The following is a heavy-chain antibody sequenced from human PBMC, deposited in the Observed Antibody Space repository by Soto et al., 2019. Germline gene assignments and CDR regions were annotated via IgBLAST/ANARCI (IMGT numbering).Heavy chain of an antibody. Sequence: SVKVSCKALGNTFTYRYLHCVRQAPGQALEWMGWITPFSGDVHYAQRFQERVTITRDRSINTAYMQMSSLRSEDTAMYFCASGGAGSGPFTWELPDHWGQGTLVTVSS. V-gene: IGHV1-45*02. CDR1: GNTFTYRY. CDR3: ASGGAGSGPFTWELPDH. J-gene: IGHJ4*02. CDR2: ITPFSGDV. D-gene: IGHD3-16*01.